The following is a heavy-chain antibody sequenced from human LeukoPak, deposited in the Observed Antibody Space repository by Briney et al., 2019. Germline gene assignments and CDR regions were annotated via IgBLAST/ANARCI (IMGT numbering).Heavy chain of an antibody. CDR1: GFSFSSYS. J-gene: IGHJ6*03. V-gene: IGHV3-48*04. Sequence: GGSLRLSCAASGFSFSSYSMNWVRQAPGKGLEWLSYISGSSNTIYYADSVKGRFTISRDNAMNSQYLQMNSLRAEDTAGYYCARESLGYCSGSTCYYFYMDFWGKGTTVTVSS. D-gene: IGHD2-15*01. CDR3: ARESLGYCSGSTCYYFYMDF. CDR2: ISGSSNTI.